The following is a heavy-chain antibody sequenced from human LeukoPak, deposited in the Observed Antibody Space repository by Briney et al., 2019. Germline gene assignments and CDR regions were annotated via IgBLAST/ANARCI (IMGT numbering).Heavy chain of an antibody. V-gene: IGHV1-69*06. D-gene: IGHD6-25*01. CDR1: GGTFNSYA. Sequence: ASVKVSCKASGGTFNSYAISWVRQAPGQGLEWMGGIIPIFGTANYAQKFQGRVTITADKSTSTAYMELSSLRSEDTAVYYCARGKRPSSVYYYYYMDVWGKGTTVTVSS. CDR2: IIPIFGTA. J-gene: IGHJ6*03. CDR3: ARGKRPSSVYYYYYMDV.